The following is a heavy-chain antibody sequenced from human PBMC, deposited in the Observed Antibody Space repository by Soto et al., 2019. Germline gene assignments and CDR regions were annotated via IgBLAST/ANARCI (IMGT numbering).Heavy chain of an antibody. V-gene: IGHV4-34*01. CDR2: INHSGST. Sequence: SETLSLTCAVYGGSFSCYDWSWIRQPPGKGLEWIGEINHSGSTNYNPSLKSRVTISVDTSKNQFSLKLSSVTAADTAVYYCARGLYSSSWYGGYYFDYWGQGTLVTVSS. CDR3: ARGLYSSSWYGGYYFDY. J-gene: IGHJ4*02. CDR1: GGSFSCYD. D-gene: IGHD6-13*01.